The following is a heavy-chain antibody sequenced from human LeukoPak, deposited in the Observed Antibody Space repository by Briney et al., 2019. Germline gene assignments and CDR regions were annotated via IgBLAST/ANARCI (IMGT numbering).Heavy chain of an antibody. CDR2: IYPGDSDT. V-gene: IGHV5-51*01. Sequence: GESLKISCKGSGYSFTTYWIGWVRQMPGKGLEWMGFIYPGDSDTRYSPSFEGQVTISADKSISTAYLQWSSLKASDTAMYYCARQEGSSGWYSDYWGQGTLVTVSS. CDR1: GYSFTTYW. J-gene: IGHJ4*02. D-gene: IGHD6-19*01. CDR3: ARQEGSSGWYSDY.